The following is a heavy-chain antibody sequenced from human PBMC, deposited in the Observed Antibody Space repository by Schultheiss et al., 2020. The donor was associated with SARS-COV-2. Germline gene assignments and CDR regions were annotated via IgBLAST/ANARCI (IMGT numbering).Heavy chain of an antibody. D-gene: IGHD3-9*01. CDR3: AARAVLDWPPTPWY. Sequence: SETLSLTCTVSGASISSYYWYWIRQPPGKGLECIGYIYYSGGTDYNPSLKSRVAISIDTSKNQFSLKLSSVTAADTAVYYCAARAVLDWPPTPWYWGQGTLVTVSS. CDR2: IYYSGGT. J-gene: IGHJ4*02. CDR1: GASISSYY. V-gene: IGHV4-59*01.